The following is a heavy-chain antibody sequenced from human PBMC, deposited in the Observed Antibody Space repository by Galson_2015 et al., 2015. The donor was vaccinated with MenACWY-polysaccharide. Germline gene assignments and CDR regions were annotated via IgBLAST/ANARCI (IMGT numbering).Heavy chain of an antibody. Sequence: SLRLSCAASGFTFSSYGMSRVRQAPGKGLEWVSGISGRGGSTYYADSVKGRFTISRDNSKNTLYLQMNSLRADDTAVYYCAKERTTVDIWGQGTMVTVSS. V-gene: IGHV3-23*01. D-gene: IGHD4-17*01. CDR1: GFTFSSYG. CDR3: AKERTTVDI. CDR2: ISGRGGST. J-gene: IGHJ3*02.